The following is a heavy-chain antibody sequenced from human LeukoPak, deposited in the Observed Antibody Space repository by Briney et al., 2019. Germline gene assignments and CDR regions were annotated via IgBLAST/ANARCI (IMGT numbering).Heavy chain of an antibody. V-gene: IGHV1-2*02. J-gene: IGHJ4*02. CDR1: GYTFTGYY. Sequence: ASVKVSCKASGYTFTGYYIHWVRQAPGQGLEWMGWINANSGVTKDAQRFQGRVTMTRDTSISTAYMELSRLRSEDTAVYYCARDREATGDLFFDYWGQGTLVTVSS. D-gene: IGHD3-10*01. CDR3: ARDREATGDLFFDY. CDR2: INANSGVT.